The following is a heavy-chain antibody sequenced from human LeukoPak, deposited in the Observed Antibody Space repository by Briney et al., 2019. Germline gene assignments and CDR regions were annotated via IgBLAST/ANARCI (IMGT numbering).Heavy chain of an antibody. CDR3: ARDKVGGSMAGSNFDY. Sequence: GGSLRLSCAASGFTFNDYLMSWVRQAPGKGLEWVANIKQDGSEKNYVDSVKGRFTISRDNAKNSLFLQMNSLRGEDTAVYYCARDKVGGSMAGSNFDYWGQGALVTVSS. CDR1: GFTFNDYL. V-gene: IGHV3-7*01. D-gene: IGHD6-19*01. CDR2: IKQDGSEK. J-gene: IGHJ4*02.